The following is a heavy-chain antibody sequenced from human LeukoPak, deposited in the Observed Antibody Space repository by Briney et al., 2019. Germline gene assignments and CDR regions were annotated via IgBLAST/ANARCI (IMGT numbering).Heavy chain of an antibody. Sequence: SETLSLTCTVSGGSISSYYWGWIRQPPGKGLEWIGYIYYSGSTNYNPSLKSRVTISVDTSKNQFSLKLSSVTAADTAVYYCARHGPHYYDSSGYYHIDYWGQGTLVTVSS. CDR3: ARHGPHYYDSSGYYHIDY. D-gene: IGHD3-22*01. CDR1: GGSISSYY. CDR2: IYYSGST. V-gene: IGHV4-59*08. J-gene: IGHJ4*02.